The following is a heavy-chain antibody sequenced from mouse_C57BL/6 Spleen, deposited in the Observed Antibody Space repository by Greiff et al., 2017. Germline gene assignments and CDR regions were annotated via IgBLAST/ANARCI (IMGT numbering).Heavy chain of an antibody. CDR3: ARDGSTPWFAY. Sequence: QVQLQQSGAELMKPGASVKLSCKATGYTFTGYWIEWVKQRPGHGLEWIGEILPGSGSTKYNEKFQGKFTLTVDKSSSTAYMQLRSLTSEDSAVYYCARDGSTPWFAYWGQGTLVTVSA. CDR2: ILPGSGST. CDR1: GYTFTGYW. D-gene: IGHD1-1*01. V-gene: IGHV1-9*01. J-gene: IGHJ3*01.